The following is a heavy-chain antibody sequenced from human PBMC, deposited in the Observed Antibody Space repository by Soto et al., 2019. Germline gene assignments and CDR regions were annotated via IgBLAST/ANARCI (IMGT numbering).Heavy chain of an antibody. Sequence: QVQLQESGPGLVKPSATLSLSCTVSGGSISSYYWSWFRQSPGKRMEWIGYVHHSWGSSYNPSLQSRVAISLYTSMSQFSLRVTSVTATDRAVYYGARHGFGPLHGLVDVWGEGTTVTVSS. CDR1: GGSISSYY. CDR3: ARHGFGPLHGLVDV. D-gene: IGHD3-10*01. V-gene: IGHV4-59*08. J-gene: IGHJ6*04. CDR2: VHHSWGS.